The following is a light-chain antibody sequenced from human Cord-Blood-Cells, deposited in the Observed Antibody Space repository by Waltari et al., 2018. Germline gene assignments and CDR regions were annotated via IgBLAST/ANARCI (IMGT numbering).Light chain of an antibody. CDR2: EGS. J-gene: IGLJ2*01. CDR3: CSYAGSSTLV. CDR1: SRDVGSYNL. V-gene: IGLV2-23*01. Sequence: QSALTQPASMSGSPGQSITISCTGTSRDVGSYNLVSWYQQHPGKAPKLMIYEGSKRPSGVSNRFSGSKSGNTASLTISGLQAEDEADYYCCSYAGSSTLVFGGGTKLTVL.